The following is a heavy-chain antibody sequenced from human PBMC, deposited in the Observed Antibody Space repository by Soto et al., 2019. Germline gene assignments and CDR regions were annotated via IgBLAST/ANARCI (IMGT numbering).Heavy chain of an antibody. CDR2: IDPSDSYT. J-gene: IGHJ5*02. CDR1: GYSFTSYW. Sequence: GESLKISCKGYGYSFTSYWISWVRQMPGKGLEWMGRIDPSDSYTNYSPSFQGHVTISADKSISTAYLQWSSLKASDTAMYYCATLVPGGSWFDPWGQGTLVTVSS. CDR3: ATLVPGGSWFDP. V-gene: IGHV5-10-1*01. D-gene: IGHD3-16*01.